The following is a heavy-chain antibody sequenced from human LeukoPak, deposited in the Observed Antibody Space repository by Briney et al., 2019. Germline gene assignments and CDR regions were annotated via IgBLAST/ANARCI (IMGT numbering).Heavy chain of an antibody. Sequence: PGGSLRLSCAASGFTFSSYEMNWVRQAPGKGLEWVSYISSSGSTIYYADSVKGRFTISRDNAKNSLYLQMNSLRAEDTAVYYCASSLWFGELTDGNFDYWGQGTLVTVSS. CDR3: ASSLWFGELTDGNFDY. CDR2: ISSSGSTI. CDR1: GFTFSSYE. V-gene: IGHV3-48*03. J-gene: IGHJ4*02. D-gene: IGHD3-10*01.